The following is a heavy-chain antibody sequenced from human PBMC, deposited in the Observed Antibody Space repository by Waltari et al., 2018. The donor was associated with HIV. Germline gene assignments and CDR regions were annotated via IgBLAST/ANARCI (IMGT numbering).Heavy chain of an antibody. Sequence: VETGGTVIRPGGSLRLYCSPLNFSVGNNFVTWLRLAPGRTLEWVSSIYMDDTTHYADSVKSRFTISRDKFRNTVHLLMNFLLFDDTATYFCVKGVRYYGPWGQGTPVTVSS. D-gene: IGHD3-16*01. J-gene: IGHJ5*02. V-gene: IGHV3-53*05. CDR1: NFSVGNNF. CDR3: VKGVRYYGP. CDR2: IYMDDTT.